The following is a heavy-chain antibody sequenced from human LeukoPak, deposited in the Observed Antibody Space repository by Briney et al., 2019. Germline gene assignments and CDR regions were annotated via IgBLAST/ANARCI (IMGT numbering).Heavy chain of an antibody. CDR1: GGTFSSYA. D-gene: IGHD3-22*01. CDR3: ARDDSYYYDSSGYYSAYYYGMDV. CDR2: IIPIFGTA. V-gene: IGHV1-69*13. J-gene: IGHJ6*02. Sequence: ASVKVSCKASGGTFSSYAISWVRQAPGQGLEWMGGIIPIFGTANYAQKFQGRVTITADESTSTAYMELSRLRSEDTAVYYCARDDSYYYDSSGYYSAYYYGMDVWGQGTTVTVSS.